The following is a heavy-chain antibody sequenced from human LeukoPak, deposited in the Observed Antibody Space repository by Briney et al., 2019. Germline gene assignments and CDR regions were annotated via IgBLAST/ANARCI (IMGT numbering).Heavy chain of an antibody. Sequence: SETLSLICTVSGVSVSSATSYWGWIRQSAGKGLEWIATSNSDGITFLNPSLRGRVSIFVDTATNQLSLTVKSVIAADTGLYFCVRQFSPVTADFRGPGTLVTVSS. CDR2: SNSDGIT. D-gene: IGHD1-20*01. J-gene: IGHJ4*02. CDR1: GVSVSSATSY. V-gene: IGHV4-39*01. CDR3: VRQFSPVTADF.